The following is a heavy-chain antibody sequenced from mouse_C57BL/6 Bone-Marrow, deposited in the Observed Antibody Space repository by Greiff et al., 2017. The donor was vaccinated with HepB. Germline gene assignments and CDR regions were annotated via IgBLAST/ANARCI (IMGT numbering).Heavy chain of an antibody. Sequence: EVKLVESGGGLVQPGGSLKLSCAASGFTFSDYGMAWVRQAPRKGPEWVAFISNLAYSIYYADTVTGRFTISRENAKNTLYLEMSSLRSEDTAMYYYARLGHNWDGAWVAYWGQETLVTVSA. V-gene: IGHV5-15*04. CDR1: GFTFSDYG. J-gene: IGHJ3*01. CDR2: ISNLAYSI. CDR3: ARLGHNWDGAWVAY. D-gene: IGHD4-1*01.